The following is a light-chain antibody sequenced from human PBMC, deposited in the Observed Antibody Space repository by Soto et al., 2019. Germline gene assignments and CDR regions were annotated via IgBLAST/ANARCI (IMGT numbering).Light chain of an antibody. Sequence: DIQMTQSPSTLSASVGDRVTITCRASQSISSWLAWYQQKPGQAPNLLIYDASSLESGVPSPFRGRGSGTEFTLTISSLQSDDFATYYCQQYNSYSPGRTFGKGTKVEIE. CDR1: QSISSW. CDR2: DAS. J-gene: IGKJ1*01. V-gene: IGKV1-5*01. CDR3: QQYNSYSPGRT.